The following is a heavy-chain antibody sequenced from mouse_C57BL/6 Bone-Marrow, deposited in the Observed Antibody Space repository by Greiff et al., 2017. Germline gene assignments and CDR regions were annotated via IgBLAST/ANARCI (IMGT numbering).Heavy chain of an antibody. CDR3: TALWGAY. V-gene: IGHV6-3*01. D-gene: IGHD1-1*02. CDR1: GFTFSNYW. Sequence: EVKVVESGGGLVQPGGSMKLSCVASGFTFSNYWMNWVRQSPEKGLEWVARIRLKSDNYATDYAESGKGRFTISRDDYKNRIYLQMNNLRAEDTGIYYCTALWGAYWGQGTLVTVSA. J-gene: IGHJ3*01. CDR2: IRLKSDNYAT.